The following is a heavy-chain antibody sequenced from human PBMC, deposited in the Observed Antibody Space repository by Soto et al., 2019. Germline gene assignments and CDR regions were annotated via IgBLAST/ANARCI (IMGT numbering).Heavy chain of an antibody. CDR2: ISYDGSNK. Sequence: GGSLRLSCAASGFTFSSYGMHWVRQAPGKGLEWVAVISYDGSNKYYADSVKGRFTISRDNSKNTLYLQMNSLRAEDTAVYYCAKDFKRTNYYYYGMDVWGQGTTVTVSS. V-gene: IGHV3-30*18. J-gene: IGHJ6*02. D-gene: IGHD1-1*01. CDR1: GFTFSSYG. CDR3: AKDFKRTNYYYYGMDV.